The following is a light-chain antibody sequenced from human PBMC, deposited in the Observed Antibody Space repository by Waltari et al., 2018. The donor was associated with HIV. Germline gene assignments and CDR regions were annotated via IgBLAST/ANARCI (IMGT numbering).Light chain of an antibody. J-gene: IGKJ3*01. CDR2: ATS. V-gene: IGKV1-16*01. CDR3: HQYNTFPLT. CDR1: QDISNY. Sequence: DIQMTQSPSFLSALVGDRVTITCRASQDISNYLGWFLQTPGKAPKSLIFATSSLQSGVPSRFLGAGSGTNFTLTIRSLQPEDFATYYCHQYNTFPLTFGRGTTVEIK.